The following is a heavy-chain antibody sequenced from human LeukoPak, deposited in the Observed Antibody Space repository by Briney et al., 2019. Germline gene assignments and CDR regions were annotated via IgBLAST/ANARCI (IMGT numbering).Heavy chain of an antibody. V-gene: IGHV6-1*01. Sequence: SQTLSLTCAISGDSVSSNSAAWNWIRQSPSRGLEWLGRTYYRSKWYTDYATSVKSRITIRSDTSKNQFSLKLSSVTAADTAVYYCARQRGYSYGYFDYWGQGTLVTVSS. J-gene: IGHJ4*02. CDR1: GDSVSSNSAA. CDR2: TYYRSKWYT. D-gene: IGHD5-18*01. CDR3: ARQRGYSYGYFDY.